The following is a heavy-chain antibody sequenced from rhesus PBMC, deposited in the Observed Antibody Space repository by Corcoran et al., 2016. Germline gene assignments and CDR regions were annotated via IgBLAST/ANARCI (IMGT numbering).Heavy chain of an antibody. D-gene: IGHD5-12*01. CDR1: GFTFSDYY. CDR2: INCGGGNT. J-gene: IGHJ4*01. Sequence: EVQLVESGGGLAKPGGSLRLSCAASGFTFSDYYMDWVRQAPGKGLEWVSVINCGGGNTNYSGSMKGRFTISKDNAKNTLSLQMNSLRAEDTAVYYCAKAPGGYSYTFDYWGQGVLVTVSS. CDR3: AKAPGGYSYTFDY. V-gene: IGHV3S25*01.